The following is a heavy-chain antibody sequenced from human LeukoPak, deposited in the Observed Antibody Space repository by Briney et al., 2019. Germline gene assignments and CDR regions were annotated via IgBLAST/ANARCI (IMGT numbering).Heavy chain of an antibody. D-gene: IGHD3-22*01. CDR3: CRGNYHDSSGYYGDY. J-gene: IGHJ4*02. CDR2: IKSKTNGGTR. CDR1: GFTVSDAW. V-gene: IGHV3-15*01. Sequence: GGSLRLSCAASGFTVSDAWMNWVRQAPGKGLEWVGLIKSKTNGGTRDYAAPVKGRFTISRDDSNNILYLQMNSLIHEDTAVYYCCRGNYHDSSGYYGDYWGQGTLVTVSS.